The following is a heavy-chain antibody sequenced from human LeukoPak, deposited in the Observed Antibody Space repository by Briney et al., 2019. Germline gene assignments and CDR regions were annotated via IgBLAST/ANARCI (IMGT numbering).Heavy chain of an antibody. CDR1: GDSIISGDYF. CDR2: IYHSGSA. D-gene: IGHD2-21*02. Sequence: SETLSLTCDVSGDSIISGDYFWSWISQPPGKGVEWIRYIYHSGSAYYNPSFKSRVTISVDTSKNQFSLVVSSVTAAGTAVYYWAREVSVVTPSSAALDMWGQGTMVTVSS. CDR3: AREVSVVTPSSAALDM. J-gene: IGHJ3*02. V-gene: IGHV4-30-4*01.